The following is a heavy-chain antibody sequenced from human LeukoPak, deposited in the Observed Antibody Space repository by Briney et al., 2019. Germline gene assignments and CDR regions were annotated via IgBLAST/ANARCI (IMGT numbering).Heavy chain of an antibody. CDR3: ARDTTVHFDY. V-gene: IGHV4-61*02. D-gene: IGHD4-17*01. CDR1: GGSISSGSYY. Sequence: PSETLSLTCTVSGGSISSGSYYWSWIRQPAGKGLEWIGRIYTSGCTNYNPSLKSRVTISVDTSKNQFSLKLSSVTAADTAVYYCARDTTVHFDYWGQGTLVTVSS. J-gene: IGHJ4*02. CDR2: IYTSGCT.